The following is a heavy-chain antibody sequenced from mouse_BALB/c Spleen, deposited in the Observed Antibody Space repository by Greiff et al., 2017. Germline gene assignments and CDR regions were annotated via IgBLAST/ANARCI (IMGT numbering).Heavy chain of an antibody. J-gene: IGHJ3*01. CDR1: GYSITSDYA. D-gene: IGHD2-12*01. CDR2: ISYSGST. Sequence: VQLKESGPGLVKPSQSLSLTCTVTGYSITSDYAWNWIRQFPGNKLEWMGYISYSGSTSYNPSLKSRISITRDTSKNQFFLQLNSVTTEDTATYYCGRLRREFAYWGQGTLVTVSA. CDR3: GRLRREFAY. V-gene: IGHV3-2*02.